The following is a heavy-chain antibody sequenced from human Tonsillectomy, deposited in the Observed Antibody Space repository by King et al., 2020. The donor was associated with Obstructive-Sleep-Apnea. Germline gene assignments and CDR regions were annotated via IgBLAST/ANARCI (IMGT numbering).Heavy chain of an antibody. CDR2: ISSNGGST. CDR1: GFTFSSYA. Sequence: VQLVESGGGLVQPGGSLSLSCSASGFTFSSYAMHWVRQAPGKGLEYVSAISSNGGSTYYADSVKGRFTISRDNSKNTLYLQMSSLRAEDTAVYYVVKTRAKYSSSPQGDYWGQGTLVPVPS. D-gene: IGHD6-6*01. V-gene: IGHV3-64D*06. CDR3: VKTRAKYSSSPQGDY. J-gene: IGHJ4*02.